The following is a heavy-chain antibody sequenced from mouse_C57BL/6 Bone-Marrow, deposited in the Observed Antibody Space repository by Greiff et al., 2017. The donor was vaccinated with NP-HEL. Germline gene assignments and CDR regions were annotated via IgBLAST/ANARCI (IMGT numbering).Heavy chain of an antibody. Sequence: VQLQQSGAELVKPGASVKLSCKASGYTFTSYWMQWVKQRPGQGLEWIGEIDPSDSYTNYNQKFKGKATLTVDTSSSTAYTQLSSLTSEDSAVYYCARERDYYGSSYWYFDVWGTGTTVTVSS. J-gene: IGHJ1*03. CDR1: GYTFTSYW. V-gene: IGHV1-50*01. D-gene: IGHD1-1*01. CDR2: IDPSDSYT. CDR3: ARERDYYGSSYWYFDV.